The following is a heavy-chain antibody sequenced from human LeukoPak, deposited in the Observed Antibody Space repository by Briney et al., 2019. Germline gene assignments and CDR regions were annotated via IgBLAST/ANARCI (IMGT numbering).Heavy chain of an antibody. J-gene: IGHJ4*02. CDR1: GYTFTSYD. D-gene: IGHD1-1*01. CDR2: MNPNSGNT. CDR3: ARLANGLYWNRGPNFDY. V-gene: IGHV1-8*01. Sequence: ASVKVSCKASGYTFTSYDINWVRQATGQGLEWMGWMNPNSGNTGYAQKFQGRVTMTRNTSISTAYMELSSLRSEDTAVYYCARLANGLYWNRGPNFDYWGQGTLVTVSS.